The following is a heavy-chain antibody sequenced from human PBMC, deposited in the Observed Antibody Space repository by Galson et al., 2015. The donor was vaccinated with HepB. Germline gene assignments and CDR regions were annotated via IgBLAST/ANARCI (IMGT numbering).Heavy chain of an antibody. CDR1: GFSFSSYS. CDR3: ARSLRLHYNYYYGMDV. D-gene: IGHD3-16*02. J-gene: IGHJ6*02. Sequence: SLRLSCAASGFSFSSYSMNWVRQAPGKGLEWVSSISSGSSYIYYADSVKGRFTISRDNAKNSLYLQMNSLRAEDTAVYYCARSLRLHYNYYYGMDVWGQGTTVTVSS. V-gene: IGHV3-21*01. CDR2: ISSGSSYI.